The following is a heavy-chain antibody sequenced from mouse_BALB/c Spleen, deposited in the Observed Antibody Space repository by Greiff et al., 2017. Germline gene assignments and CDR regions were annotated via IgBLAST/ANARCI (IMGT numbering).Heavy chain of an antibody. CDR1: GFSLTSYG. CDR2: IWSGGST. V-gene: IGHV2-4-1*01. Sequence: VQLVESGPGLVQPSQSLSITCTVSGFSLTSYGVHWVRQSPGKGLEWLGVIWSGGSTDYNAAFISRLSISKDNSKSQVFFKMNSLQADDTAIYYCALSLLRLRTTFAYWGQGTLVTVSA. J-gene: IGHJ3*01. D-gene: IGHD1-2*01. CDR3: ALSLLRLRTTFAY.